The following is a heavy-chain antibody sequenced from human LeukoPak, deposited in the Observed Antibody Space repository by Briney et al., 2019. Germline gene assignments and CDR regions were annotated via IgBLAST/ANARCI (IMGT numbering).Heavy chain of an antibody. CDR2: IYYSGST. CDR3: ARLGYYYGSGSYYLGDGMDV. D-gene: IGHD3-10*01. V-gene: IGHV4-59*08. Sequence: PSETLSLTCTVSGGSISSYYWSWIRQPPGKGLGWIGYIYYSGSTNYSPSLKSRVTISVDTSKNQFSLKLSSVTAADTAVYYCARLGYYYGSGSYYLGDGMDVWGQGTTVTVSS. J-gene: IGHJ6*02. CDR1: GGSISSYY.